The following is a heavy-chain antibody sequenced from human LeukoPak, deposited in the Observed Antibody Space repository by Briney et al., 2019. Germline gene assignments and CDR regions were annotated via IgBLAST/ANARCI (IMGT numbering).Heavy chain of an antibody. D-gene: IGHD4-17*01. Sequence: ASVRVSCKASGYTFTSYYMHWVRQAPGQGLEWMGIINPSGGSTSYAQKFQGRVTMTRDTSISTAYMELSRLRSDDTAVYYCARGTVPKTLDYWGQGTLVTVSS. V-gene: IGHV1-46*01. J-gene: IGHJ4*02. CDR2: INPSGGST. CDR3: ARGTVPKTLDY. CDR1: GYTFTSYY.